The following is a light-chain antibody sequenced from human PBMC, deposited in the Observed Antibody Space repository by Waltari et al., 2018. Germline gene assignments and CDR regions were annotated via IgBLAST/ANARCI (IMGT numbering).Light chain of an antibody. J-gene: IGLJ2*01. CDR3: SSYTGSGTFVV. CDR2: EVS. Sequence: QSALTQPASVSGSPGQSITISCTGTSSDVGGYDLVSWYQQHPDQVPKRMFYEVSKWPSGVSFRFSGSKSGNTASLTSSGLQTEDEADYSCSSYTGSGTFVVFGGGTKLTVL. V-gene: IGLV2-23*02. CDR1: SSDVGGYDL.